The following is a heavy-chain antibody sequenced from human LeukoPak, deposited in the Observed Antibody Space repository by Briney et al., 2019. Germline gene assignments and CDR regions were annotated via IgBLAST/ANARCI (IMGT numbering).Heavy chain of an antibody. Sequence: GGSLRLSCAAPGFLFRSYGMSWVRQAPGKGLEWVSGISDSGGSTFYADSVRGRFTISRDNSKNTMYLQMNSLRAEDTALYYCAKDSPWKYYDSTGFSGYWGQGTLVTVSS. CDR3: AKDSPWKYYDSTGFSGY. V-gene: IGHV3-23*01. CDR2: ISDSGGST. CDR1: GFLFRSYG. J-gene: IGHJ4*02. D-gene: IGHD3-9*01.